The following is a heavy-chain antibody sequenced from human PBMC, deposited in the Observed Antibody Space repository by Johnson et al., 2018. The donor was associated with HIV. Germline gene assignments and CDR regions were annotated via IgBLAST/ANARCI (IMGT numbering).Heavy chain of an antibody. J-gene: IGHJ3*02. Sequence: EVQLVESGGGLVQPGGSLRLSCAASGFTFSAYWMTWVRQAPGKGLEWVASIRQEGSEKYYVDSVKGRFTISRDNAKNALYLQVKSLRAEDTAVYYCARTATPDETHVGPFDIWGQGTMVTVSS. CDR3: ARTATPDETHVGPFDI. V-gene: IGHV3-7*05. CDR1: GFTFSAYW. D-gene: IGHD3-10*01. CDR2: IRQEGSEK.